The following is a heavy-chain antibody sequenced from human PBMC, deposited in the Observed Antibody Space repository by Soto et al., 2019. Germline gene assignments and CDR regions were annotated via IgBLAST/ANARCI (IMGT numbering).Heavy chain of an antibody. CDR2: INHSGST. V-gene: IGHV4-34*01. CDR3: AENSNSRPAGWFDP. CDR1: GGSFSGYY. J-gene: IGHJ5*02. Sequence: SETLSLTCAVYGGSFSGYYWSWIRQPPGKGLEWIGEINHSGSTNYNPSLKSRVTISVDTSKNQFSLKLSSVTAADTAVYYCAENSNSRPAGWFDPWGQGTLVTVSS. D-gene: IGHD4-4*01.